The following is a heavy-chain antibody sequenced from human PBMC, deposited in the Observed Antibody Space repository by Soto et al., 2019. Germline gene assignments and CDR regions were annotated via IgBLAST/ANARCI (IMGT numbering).Heavy chain of an antibody. J-gene: IGHJ4*02. CDR1: GDTFTDYY. CDR2: VNPSGGHT. V-gene: IGHV1-46*01. CDR3: ARGRHVVVVTAALDY. Sequence: QVQLMQSGAEVKKPGASVKVSCKASGDTFTDYYKHWVRQAPGQGLEWMGTVNPSGGHTTYAQHFLGRVTMTSDTSTSTLDMELTSLTSDDTAVYYCARGRHVVVVTAALDYWGQGTLVTVSS. D-gene: IGHD2-21*02.